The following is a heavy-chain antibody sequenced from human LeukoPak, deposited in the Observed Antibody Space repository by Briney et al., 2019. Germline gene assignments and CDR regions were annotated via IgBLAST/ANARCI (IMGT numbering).Heavy chain of an antibody. D-gene: IGHD3-16*01. Sequence: GGPVRLSCGASGFTLRNYWMMGLRQAPGKGREGVANKKEDGSEKYYVDSVKGRFTSSRDNAKNSLYLQMNSLRVEDTAVYFCARDYIGGWNDHWGQGTLVTVSS. V-gene: IGHV3-7*01. CDR2: KKEDGSEK. J-gene: IGHJ4*02. CDR1: GFTLRNYW. CDR3: ARDYIGGWNDH.